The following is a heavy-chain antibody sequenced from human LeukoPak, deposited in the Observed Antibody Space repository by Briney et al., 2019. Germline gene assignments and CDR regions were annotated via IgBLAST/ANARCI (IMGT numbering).Heavy chain of an antibody. Sequence: ASVKVSCKASGYTFTSYDINWVRQATGQGLEWMGWMNPNSGNTGYAQKFQGRVTMTRNTSISTAYMELSSLRSEDTAVYYCARSFSSGYSVDYWGQGTLVTVSS. V-gene: IGHV1-8*01. CDR3: ARSFSSGYSVDY. CDR1: GYTFTSYD. CDR2: MNPNSGNT. J-gene: IGHJ4*02. D-gene: IGHD3-3*01.